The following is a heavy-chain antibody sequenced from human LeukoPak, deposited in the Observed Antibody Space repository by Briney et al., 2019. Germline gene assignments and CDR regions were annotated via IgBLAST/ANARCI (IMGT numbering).Heavy chain of an antibody. J-gene: IGHJ4*02. Sequence: ASVKVSCKASGYTFTSYGISWVRQAPGQGLEWMGWISAYKGNTNYAQKLQGRVTMTTDTSTSTAYMELRSLRSDDTAVYYCAIDTFSPDIVVVPAAITEGDYWGQGTLVTVSS. CDR1: GYTFTSYG. CDR3: AIDTFSPDIVVVPAAITEGDY. D-gene: IGHD2-2*02. V-gene: IGHV1-18*01. CDR2: ISAYKGNT.